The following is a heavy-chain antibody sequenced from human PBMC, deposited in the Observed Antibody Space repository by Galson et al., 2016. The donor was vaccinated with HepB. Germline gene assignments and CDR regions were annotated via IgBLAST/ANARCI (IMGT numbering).Heavy chain of an antibody. D-gene: IGHD6-19*01. V-gene: IGHV3-21*01. CDR3: ARGAKSSGWSFYFDY. CDR1: GFTFSSYD. J-gene: IGHJ4*02. Sequence: LRLSCAASGFTFSSYDMYWVRQAPGKGLEWVSSISDGSSYIYYADSVKGRFTISRDNAKNSLYLQMTSLRAEDTALYYCARGAKSSGWSFYFDYWGQGTRVTVSS. CDR2: ISDGSSYI.